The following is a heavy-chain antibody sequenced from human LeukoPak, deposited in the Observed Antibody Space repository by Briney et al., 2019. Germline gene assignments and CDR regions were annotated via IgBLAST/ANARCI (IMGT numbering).Heavy chain of an antibody. CDR3: ARFSGSTWAFDL. D-gene: IGHD6-13*01. J-gene: IGHJ4*02. CDR2: IHYTGAT. Sequence: PSETLSLTCTVPGGSISGYYWNWIRQSPETGLQWIAYIHYTGATNYNPSLHSRLTLSLDTSNKRFYLDLNSVTAADTAVYYCARFSGSTWAFDLWGQGTLVTVSS. CDR1: GGSISGYY. V-gene: IGHV4-59*08.